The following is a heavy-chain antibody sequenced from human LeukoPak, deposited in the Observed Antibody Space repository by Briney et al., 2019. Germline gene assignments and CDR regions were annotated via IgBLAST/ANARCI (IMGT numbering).Heavy chain of an antibody. CDR1: GGSFSGYY. CDR2: IYYSGST. J-gene: IGHJ6*04. CDR3: ARGGRQDV. V-gene: IGHV4-59*01. D-gene: IGHD3-16*01. Sequence: PSETLSLTCAVYGGSFSGYYWSWIRQPPGKGLEWIGYIYYSGSTNYNPSLKSRVTISVDTSKNQFSLKLSSVTAADTAVYYCARGGRQDVWGKGTTVTVSS.